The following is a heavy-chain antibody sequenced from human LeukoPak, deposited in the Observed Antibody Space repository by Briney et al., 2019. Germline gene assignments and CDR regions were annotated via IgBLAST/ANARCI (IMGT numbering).Heavy chain of an antibody. J-gene: IGHJ4*02. Sequence: VASVKVSCKASGYTFTGYYMHWVRQAPGQGLEWMGRINPNSGGTNYAQKFQGRVTMTRDTSISTAYMELSRLRSDDTAVYYCARDRIVVVITTVSLGYWDQGTLVTVSS. D-gene: IGHD3-22*01. CDR2: INPNSGGT. V-gene: IGHV1-2*06. CDR3: ARDRIVVVITTVSLGY. CDR1: GYTFTGYY.